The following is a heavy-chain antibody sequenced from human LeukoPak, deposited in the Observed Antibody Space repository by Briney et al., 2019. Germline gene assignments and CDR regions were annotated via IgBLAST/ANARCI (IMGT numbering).Heavy chain of an antibody. CDR2: ISYDGSNK. Sequence: GGSLRLCCAASGVTCSSYAMHWVRQAPGKGLEGGAVISYDGSNKYYADSVKGRFTISRDNSKNTLYLQMNTPRAADTAVSYCPREPPGWLGEPGASDIWGQATMVTVSS. CDR3: PREPPGWLGEPGASDI. CDR1: GVTCSSYA. V-gene: IGHV3-30-3*01. J-gene: IGHJ3*02. D-gene: IGHD3-10*01.